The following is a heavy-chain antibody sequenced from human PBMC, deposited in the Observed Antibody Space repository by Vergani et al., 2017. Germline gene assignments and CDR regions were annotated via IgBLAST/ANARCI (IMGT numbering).Heavy chain of an antibody. J-gene: IGHJ4*02. CDR1: GFTLSNYD. V-gene: IGHV3-30*02. D-gene: IGHD3-16*01. CDR3: AKHFRGWGIDY. CDR2: IQFDGSNQ. Sequence: QVQLVESGGGVVQRGGSLRLSCATSGFTLSNYDMQWIRQGPGKGLEFVAFIQFDGSNQYYADSVKGRFTLSRDFSKNTLSLQMNSLRNDDKATYYCAKHFRGWGIDYWGQGTQVIVSS.